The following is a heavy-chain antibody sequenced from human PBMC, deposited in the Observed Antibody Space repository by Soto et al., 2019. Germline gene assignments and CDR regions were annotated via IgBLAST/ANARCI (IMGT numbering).Heavy chain of an antibody. Sequence: GGSLRLSCAASGFTFSSYAMSWVRQAPGKGLEWVSAISGSGGSTYYADSVKGRFTISRDNSKNTLYLQMNSLRAEDKVIYYSAGDGDLPGGYYYCRDYWGQGTTVTVSS. CDR2: ISGSGGST. J-gene: IGHJ6*02. CDR3: AGDGDLPGGYYYCRDY. D-gene: IGHD4-17*01. CDR1: GFTFSSYA. V-gene: IGHV3-23*01.